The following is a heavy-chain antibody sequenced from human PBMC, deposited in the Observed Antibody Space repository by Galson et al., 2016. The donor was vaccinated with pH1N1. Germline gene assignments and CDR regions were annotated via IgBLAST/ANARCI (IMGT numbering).Heavy chain of an antibody. CDR3: ARNYYGSGNYYKPVGFYYMDV. CDR1: GFTFDDYG. Sequence: SLRLSCAASGFTFDDYGMIWVRQLPGKGLEWVSAINWNGGNTGYADSVKGRFTISRDDAKNSLFLRMNSLRAEDTALYYCARNYYGSGNYYKPVGFYYMDVWGKGTTVTVSS. J-gene: IGHJ6*03. D-gene: IGHD3-10*01. CDR2: INWNGGNT. V-gene: IGHV3-20*04.